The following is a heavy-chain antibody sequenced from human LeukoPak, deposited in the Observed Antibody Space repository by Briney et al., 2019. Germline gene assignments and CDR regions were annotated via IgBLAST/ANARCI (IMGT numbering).Heavy chain of an antibody. D-gene: IGHD2-2*01. Sequence: PGGSLRLSCAASGFSFSVYAMNWVRQAPGKGLAWVAVLSDDGSNKYYADSVKGRFTISRDNSKNTLYLQMNSLRAEDTAVYYCARESIPQLGVGNRDTNYYYYYGMDVWGQGTTVTVSS. J-gene: IGHJ6*02. V-gene: IGHV3-30-3*01. CDR3: ARESIPQLGVGNRDTNYYYYYGMDV. CDR1: GFSFSVYA. CDR2: LSDDGSNK.